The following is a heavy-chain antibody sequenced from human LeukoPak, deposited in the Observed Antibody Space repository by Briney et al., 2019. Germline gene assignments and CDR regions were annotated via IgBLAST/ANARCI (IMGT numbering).Heavy chain of an antibody. Sequence: PSETLSLTCSVSGGSISSCTYSWGWIRQPPGKGLEWIGSFSCSGSTYYNPSLKSRVTISVDTSKNQFSLKLNSVTAADTAVYYCARNRYYYGSGNYGVPNWFDPWGQGTLVTVSS. J-gene: IGHJ5*02. CDR2: FSCSGST. V-gene: IGHV4-39*01. D-gene: IGHD3-10*01. CDR3: ARNRYYYGSGNYGVPNWFDP. CDR1: GGSISSCTYS.